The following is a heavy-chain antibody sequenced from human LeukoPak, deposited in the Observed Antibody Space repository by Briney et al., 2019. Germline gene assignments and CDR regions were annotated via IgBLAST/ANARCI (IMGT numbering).Heavy chain of an antibody. CDR1: GFTFSDYY. Sequence: GGSLRLSCAASGFTFSDYYMSWIRQAPGKGLEWVSYISSSGSTIYYADSVKGRFTISRDNAKNSLYLQMNSLRAEDPAVYYCARDGSERWPQYYFDYWGQGTLVTVSS. V-gene: IGHV3-11*01. D-gene: IGHD1-26*01. CDR3: ARDGSERWPQYYFDY. CDR2: ISSSGSTI. J-gene: IGHJ4*02.